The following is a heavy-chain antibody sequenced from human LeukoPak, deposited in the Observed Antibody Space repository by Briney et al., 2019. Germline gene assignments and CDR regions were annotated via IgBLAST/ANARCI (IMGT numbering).Heavy chain of an antibody. CDR1: GYTFTGYY. CDR3: ARARLGDGSSGTPGS. V-gene: IGHV1-2*02. D-gene: IGHD6-19*01. J-gene: IGHJ5*02. Sequence: ASVKVSCKASGYTFTGYYMHWVRQAPGQGLEWMGWINPNSGGTNYAQKFQGRVTITTDESTSTAYMELSSLRSEDTAVYYCARARLGDGSSGTPGSWGQGTLVTVSS. CDR2: INPNSGGT.